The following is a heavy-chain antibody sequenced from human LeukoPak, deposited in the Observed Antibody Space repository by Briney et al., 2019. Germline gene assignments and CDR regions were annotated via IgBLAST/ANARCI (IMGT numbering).Heavy chain of an antibody. V-gene: IGHV4-39*01. Sequence: SETLSLTCNVSGGSISSSSYYWGWIRQPPGKGLEWIGSIYYSGSTYYNPSLKSRVTISVDTSKNQFSLKLSSVTAADTAVYYCATGLVLRFLEWLPYLDYWGQGTLVTVSS. CDR2: IYYSGST. CDR1: GGSISSSSYY. CDR3: ATGLVLRFLEWLPYLDY. D-gene: IGHD3-3*01. J-gene: IGHJ4*02.